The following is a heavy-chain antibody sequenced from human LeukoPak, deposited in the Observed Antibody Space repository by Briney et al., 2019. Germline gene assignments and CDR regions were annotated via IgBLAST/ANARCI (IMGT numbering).Heavy chain of an antibody. Sequence: GRSLRLSCAASGFTFDDYAMHWVRQAPGKGLEWVSGISWNSGSIGYADSVKGRFTISRDNAKNSLYPQMNSLRAEDTALYYCAKATNLWFGELGFDYWGQGTLVTVSS. V-gene: IGHV3-9*01. D-gene: IGHD3-10*01. CDR3: AKATNLWFGELGFDY. J-gene: IGHJ4*02. CDR2: ISWNSGSI. CDR1: GFTFDDYA.